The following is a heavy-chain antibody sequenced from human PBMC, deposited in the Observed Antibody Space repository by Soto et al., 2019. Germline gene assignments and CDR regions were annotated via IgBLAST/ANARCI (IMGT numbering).Heavy chain of an antibody. Sequence: QVQLVESGGGVAQPGRYLRLSCAASGFTFSSYAMHWVRQAPGKGLEWVAVISYDGSNKYYADSVKGRFTISRDNSKNTLYLQMSSLRAEDTAVYYCARVFRCSSTSCYVGANWFDPWGQGTLVTVSS. CDR3: ARVFRCSSTSCYVGANWFDP. V-gene: IGHV3-30-3*01. CDR1: GFTFSSYA. D-gene: IGHD2-2*01. J-gene: IGHJ5*02. CDR2: ISYDGSNK.